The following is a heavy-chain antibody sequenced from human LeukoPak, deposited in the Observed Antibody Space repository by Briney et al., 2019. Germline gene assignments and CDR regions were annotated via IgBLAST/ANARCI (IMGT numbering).Heavy chain of an antibody. D-gene: IGHD5-18*01. CDR2: IYSSGST. CDR1: GGSISTTNYY. V-gene: IGHV4-61*10. Sequence: SETLSLTCTVSGGSISTTNYYWSWIRQPAGKRLEWIGRIYSSGSTNYNPSLESRVTISVDTSKNQFSLRLSSVTAADTAVYXXXXTMVTYYYYYMDVWGKGTTVTVSS. CDR3: XXTMVTYYYYYMDV. J-gene: IGHJ6*03.